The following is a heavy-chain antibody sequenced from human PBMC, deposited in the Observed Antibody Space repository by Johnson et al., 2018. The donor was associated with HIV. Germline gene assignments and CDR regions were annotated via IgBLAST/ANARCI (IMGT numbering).Heavy chain of an antibody. J-gene: IGHJ3*02. V-gene: IGHV3-53*01. CDR3: ARDAGRLESDAFDI. CDR1: GFTVSSNY. CDR2: IYTGGST. Sequence: EVRLVESGGGLIQPGGSLRLSCAASGFTVSSNYMSWVRQAPGKGLEWVSVIYTGGSTFYADSVKGRFTISRDNAKNSLYLQMNSLRAEDTAVYYCARDAGRLESDAFDIWGQGTMVTVS.